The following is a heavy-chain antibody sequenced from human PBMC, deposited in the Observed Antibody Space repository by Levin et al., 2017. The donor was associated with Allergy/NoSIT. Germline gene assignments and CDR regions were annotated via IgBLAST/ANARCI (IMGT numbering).Heavy chain of an antibody. J-gene: IGHJ6*02. CDR1: GGSIISSGYS. Sequence: LRLSCAVSGGSIISSGYSWSWIRQPPGKGLEWIGYIYRSGTTDSNPSLKSRVTISVDRFKNQFSLRLSSVTAADAAVYYCARGRLNPADSVHGLDGWGQGTTVTVSS. D-gene: IGHD1-14*01. CDR2: IYRSGTT. V-gene: IGHV4-30-2*01. CDR3: ARGRLNPADSVHGLDG.